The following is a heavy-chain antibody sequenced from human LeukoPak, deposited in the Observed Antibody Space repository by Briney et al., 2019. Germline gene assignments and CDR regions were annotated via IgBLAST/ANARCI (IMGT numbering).Heavy chain of an antibody. V-gene: IGHV3-53*01. Sequence: PGGSLRLSCAASGFTVSSAYMSWVRQAPGKGPAWVSVIYGDGTTYYADSVKGRFTISRDNSENTVFLQMHSLRAEDTAMYYCARGGVRHYWGQGTLVAVSS. D-gene: IGHD2-8*02. CDR2: IYGDGTT. CDR3: ARGGVRHY. CDR1: GFTVSSAY. J-gene: IGHJ4*02.